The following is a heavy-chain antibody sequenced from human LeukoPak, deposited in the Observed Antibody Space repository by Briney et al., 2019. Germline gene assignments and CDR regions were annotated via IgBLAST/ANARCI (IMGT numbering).Heavy chain of an antibody. D-gene: IGHD3-10*01. V-gene: IGHV4-4*02. CDR2: IYHSGST. J-gene: IGHJ6*02. CDR1: GGSISSSNW. CDR3: ARAMVPGRYYYYGMDV. Sequence: SEALSLTCAVSGGSISSSNWWSWVRQPPGKGLEWIGEIYHSGSTNYNPSLKSRVTISVDKSKNQFSLKLSSVTAADTAVYYCARAMVPGRYYYYGMDVWGQGTTVTVSS.